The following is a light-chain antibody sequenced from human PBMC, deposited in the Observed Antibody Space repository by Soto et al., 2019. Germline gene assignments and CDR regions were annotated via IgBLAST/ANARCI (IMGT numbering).Light chain of an antibody. Sequence: EIVMTQSPATLSVSPGDRATLSCRAGQSVTSILAWYQQKPGQAPRLLIYGASTRATGIPARFSGSGSGTEFTLTISSLEPEDFAVYYCQQRSNWITFGQGTRLEIK. V-gene: IGKV3-15*01. CDR1: QSVTSI. CDR2: GAS. CDR3: QQRSNWIT. J-gene: IGKJ5*01.